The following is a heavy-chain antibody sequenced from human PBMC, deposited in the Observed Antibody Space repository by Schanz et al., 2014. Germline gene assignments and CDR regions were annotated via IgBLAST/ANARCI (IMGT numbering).Heavy chain of an antibody. CDR1: GGSISNYH. CDR2: IYSSGNT. J-gene: IGHJ6*02. D-gene: IGHD6-19*01. Sequence: QVQLQESGPGQVRPSETLSLTCTVSGGSISNYHWSWIQQPPGKGLEWLGYIYSSGNTNYNPSLKRRGTIAVDTSKNHCSLALSAVSAADAAVYYDARVAVAGTAGNRDHYYVLDVWGRGTPVTVSS. CDR3: ARVAVAGTAGNRDHYYVLDV. V-gene: IGHV4-59*01.